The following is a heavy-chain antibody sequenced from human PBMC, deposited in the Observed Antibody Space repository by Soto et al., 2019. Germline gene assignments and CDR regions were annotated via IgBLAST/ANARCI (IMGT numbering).Heavy chain of an antibody. D-gene: IGHD2-2*01. Sequence: QITLKESGPTLVKPTQTLTLTCTFSGFSLNSPGVGMGWVRQPPGKALQWLAVIYWNEDKRYSSSLKSRLTITKATSKNQVVLTLTNMDPLDTATYYCAHGGPATSLDVWGQGTLVTVSS. V-gene: IGHV2-5*01. CDR2: IYWNEDK. J-gene: IGHJ4*02. CDR3: AHGGPATSLDV. CDR1: GFSLNSPGVG.